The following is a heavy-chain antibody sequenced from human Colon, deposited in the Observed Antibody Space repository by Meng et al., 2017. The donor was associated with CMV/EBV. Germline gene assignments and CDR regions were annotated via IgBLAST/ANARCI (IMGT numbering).Heavy chain of an antibody. J-gene: IGHJ4*02. V-gene: IGHV1-2*02. Sequence: ASVKVSCKASGYTFTGCYMHWVRQAPGQGLEWMGWINPNSGGTNYAQKFQGRVTMTRDTSISTAYMELSRLRSDDTAVYYCARASYDFWSGYYENFDYWGQGTLVTVSS. D-gene: IGHD3-3*01. CDR2: INPNSGGT. CDR1: GYTFTGCY. CDR3: ARASYDFWSGYYENFDY.